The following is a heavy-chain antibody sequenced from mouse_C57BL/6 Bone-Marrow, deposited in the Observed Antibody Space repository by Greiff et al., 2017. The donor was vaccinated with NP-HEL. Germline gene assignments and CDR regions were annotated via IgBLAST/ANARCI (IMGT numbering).Heavy chain of an antibody. V-gene: IGHV14-1*01. CDR3: TLYYYGSSYVRYFEV. CDR2: IDPEDGDT. Sequence: VQLQQSGAELVRPGASVKLSCTASGFNIKDYYMHWVKQRPEQGLEWIGRIDPEDGDTDYAPKFQGKATMTADTSSNTAYLQLSSLTSEDTAVYYCTLYYYGSSYVRYFEVWGTGTTVTVSS. J-gene: IGHJ1*03. CDR1: GFNIKDYY. D-gene: IGHD1-1*01.